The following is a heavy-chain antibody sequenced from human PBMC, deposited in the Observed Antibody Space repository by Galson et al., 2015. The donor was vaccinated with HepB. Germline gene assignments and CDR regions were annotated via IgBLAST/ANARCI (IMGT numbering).Heavy chain of an antibody. CDR2: INPKSGGA. J-gene: IGHJ4*02. CDR1: GYTFTDYY. Sequence: SVRVSCKASGYTFTDYYMHWVRQAPGQGLEWMGWINPKSGGATYAQNFQGWVTMTRDTSISTAYMELNRLRSDDTAVYYCARGSGTYYNGPDYWGQGTLVTVSS. CDR3: ARGSGTYYNGPDY. D-gene: IGHD3-10*01. V-gene: IGHV1-2*04.